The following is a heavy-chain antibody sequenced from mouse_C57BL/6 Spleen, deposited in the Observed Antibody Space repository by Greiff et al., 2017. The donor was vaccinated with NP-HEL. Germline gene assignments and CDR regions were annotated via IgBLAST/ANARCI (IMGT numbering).Heavy chain of an antibody. CDR3: AESYEYGDSPYWYLDD. V-gene: IGHV1-55*01. D-gene: IGHD1-1*01. J-gene: IGHJ1*03. Sequence: QVQLQQPGAELVKPGASVKMSCKASGYTFTSYWITWVKQRPGQGLEWIGDIYPGSGSTNYNEKFKSKATLTVDTSSSTAYLQLSSLTSEDSAVYYCAESYEYGDSPYWYLDDWGKGTTVTVSS. CDR2: IYPGSGST. CDR1: GYTFTSYW.